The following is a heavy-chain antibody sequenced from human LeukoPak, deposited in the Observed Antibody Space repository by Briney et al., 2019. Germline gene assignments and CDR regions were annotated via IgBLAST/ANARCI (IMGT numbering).Heavy chain of an antibody. Sequence: GGSLRLSCAASGFTVSSNYMSWVRQAPGKGLEWVSYISSSGNTIYYADSEKGRFTISRDNAKNSLYLQMNSLKAEDTAVYYCARDRVAAADDAFDIWGQGTMVTVSS. D-gene: IGHD6-13*01. CDR2: ISSSGNTI. J-gene: IGHJ3*02. CDR3: ARDRVAAADDAFDI. CDR1: GFTVSSNY. V-gene: IGHV3-11*04.